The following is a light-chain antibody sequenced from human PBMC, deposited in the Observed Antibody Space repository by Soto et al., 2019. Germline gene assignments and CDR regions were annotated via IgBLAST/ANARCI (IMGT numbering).Light chain of an antibody. CDR2: EVN. J-gene: IGLJ1*01. V-gene: IGLV2-14*01. CDR3: SSCSTTSTLV. Sequence: QSALTQPASVSGSPGQSVTISCTGASSDVGGNDYVSWYQQHPGKAPKLILYEVNNRPSGVSNHFSGYKSGNTASLIISGLQADDEADYYCSSCSTTSTLVFGSGTKLTVL. CDR1: SSDVGGNDY.